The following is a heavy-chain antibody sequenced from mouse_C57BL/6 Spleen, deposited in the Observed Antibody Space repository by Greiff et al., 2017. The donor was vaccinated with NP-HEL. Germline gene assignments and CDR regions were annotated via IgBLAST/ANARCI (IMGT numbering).Heavy chain of an antibody. Sequence: VQLQQSGAELVRPGASVKLSCTASGFNIKDYYMHWVKQRPEQGLEWIGRIDPEDGDTEYAPKFQGKATMTADTSSNTAYLQLSSLTSEDTAVYYCTTRGYGSSPLGYWGQGTTLTVSS. CDR1: GFNIKDYY. J-gene: IGHJ2*01. CDR3: TTRGYGSSPLGY. CDR2: IDPEDGDT. D-gene: IGHD1-1*01. V-gene: IGHV14-1*01.